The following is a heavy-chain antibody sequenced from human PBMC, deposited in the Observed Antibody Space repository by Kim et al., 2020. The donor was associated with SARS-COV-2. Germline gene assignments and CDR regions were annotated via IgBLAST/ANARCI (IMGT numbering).Heavy chain of an antibody. Sequence: NYEQKFQGRVTMTTDTSTNTVYMELRSLRSDDTAVYYCARGNSGYGADDYWGQGTLVTVSS. J-gene: IGHJ4*02. CDR3: ARGNSGYGADDY. V-gene: IGHV1-18*01. D-gene: IGHD5-12*01.